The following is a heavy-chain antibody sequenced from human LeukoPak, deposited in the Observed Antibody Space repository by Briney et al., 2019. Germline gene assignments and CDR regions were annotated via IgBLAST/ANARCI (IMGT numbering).Heavy chain of an antibody. CDR1: GGSISSSSYY. J-gene: IGHJ4*02. Sequence: PSETLSLTCTVSGGSISSSSYYWGWIRQPPGKGLEWIGSIYYSGSTYYNPSLKSRVTISVDTSKNQFSLKLSSVTAADTAVYYCARLEILWFGELLHLTFDYWGQGTLVTVSS. CDR2: IYYSGST. V-gene: IGHV4-39*07. CDR3: ARLEILWFGELLHLTFDY. D-gene: IGHD3-10*01.